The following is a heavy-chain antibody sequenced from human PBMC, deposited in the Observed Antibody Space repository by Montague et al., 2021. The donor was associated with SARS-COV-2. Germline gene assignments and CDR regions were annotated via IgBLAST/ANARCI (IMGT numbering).Heavy chain of an antibody. Sequence: SETLSLTCTVSGGSISSSSYYWGWIRQPPGKGLEWIGSIYYSGSTYYNPSLKSRVTISVDTSKNQFSLKLSSVTAADTAVYYCARVGPQQLVRLSGMDVGGQGTTVTVSS. CDR3: ARVGPQQLVRLSGMDV. CDR2: IYYSGST. V-gene: IGHV4-39*07. D-gene: IGHD6-13*01. J-gene: IGHJ6*02. CDR1: GGSISSSSYY.